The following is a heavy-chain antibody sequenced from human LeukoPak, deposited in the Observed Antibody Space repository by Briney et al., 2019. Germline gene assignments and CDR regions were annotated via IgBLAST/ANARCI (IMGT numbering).Heavy chain of an antibody. CDR2: FDPEDGET. Sequence: ASVKVSCKVSGYALTELSMHWVRQAPGKGLEWMGGFDPEDGETIYAQKFQGRVTMTEDTSTDTAYMELSSLRSEDTAVYYCARERVRDGYNSDYYYYYGMDVWGQGTTVTVSS. V-gene: IGHV1-24*01. CDR3: ARERVRDGYNSDYYYYYGMDV. J-gene: IGHJ6*02. D-gene: IGHD5-24*01. CDR1: GYALTELS.